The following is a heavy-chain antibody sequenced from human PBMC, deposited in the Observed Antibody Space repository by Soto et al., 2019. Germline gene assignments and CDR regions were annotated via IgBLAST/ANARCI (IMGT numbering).Heavy chain of an antibody. Sequence: GGSLRLSCAASGFTFSSYGMHWVRQVPGKGLEWVAVIWYDGSNKYYADSVKGRFTISRDNSKNTLYLQMNSLRAEDTAVYYCARDRGYYYMDVWGKGTTVTVSS. CDR2: IWYDGSNK. V-gene: IGHV3-33*01. D-gene: IGHD3-10*01. CDR1: GFTFSSYG. J-gene: IGHJ6*03. CDR3: ARDRGYYYMDV.